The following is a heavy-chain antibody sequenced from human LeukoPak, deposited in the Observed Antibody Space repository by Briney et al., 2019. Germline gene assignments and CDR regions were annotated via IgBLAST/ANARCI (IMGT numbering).Heavy chain of an antibody. V-gene: IGHV4-39*01. CDR3: ARHRGSSGWYFVQGQDYFDY. J-gene: IGHJ4*02. Sequence: PSETLSLTCTVSGGSISSSSYYWGWIRQPPGKGLEWIGSIYYSGSTYYNPSLKSRVTISVDTSKNQFSLKLSSVTAADTAVYYCARHRGSSGWYFVQGQDYFDYWGQGTLVTVSS. CDR2: IYYSGST. D-gene: IGHD6-19*01. CDR1: GGSISSSSYY.